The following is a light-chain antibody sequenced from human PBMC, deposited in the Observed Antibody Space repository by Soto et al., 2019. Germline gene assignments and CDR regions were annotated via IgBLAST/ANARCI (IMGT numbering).Light chain of an antibody. Sequence: QSVLTQPPSVSGAPGQRVTISCTGSSSNIGAGYDVHWYQQLPGTAPKLLIYGNSNRPSGVPDRFSGSKSGTSASLAITGLQAEDEADYYCQSYDSSLSVPNYGFGTGTKLTVL. CDR2: GNS. CDR3: QSYDSSLSVPNYG. J-gene: IGLJ1*01. CDR1: SSNIGAGYD. V-gene: IGLV1-40*01.